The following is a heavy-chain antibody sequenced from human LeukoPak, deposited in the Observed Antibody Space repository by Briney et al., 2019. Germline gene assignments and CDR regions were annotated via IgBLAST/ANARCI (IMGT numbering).Heavy chain of an antibody. V-gene: IGHV3-74*01. CDR1: GFTFSGYW. CDR2: INTDGSST. Sequence: GGSLRLPCAASGFTFSGYWMHWVRQAPGKGLMWVSRINTDGSSTSYADSVKGRFTISRDNAKNTLYLQMNSLRAEDTAAYYCARDADGDIVVVTAIHYFDYWGQGTLVTVSS. D-gene: IGHD2-21*02. CDR3: ARDADGDIVVVTAIHYFDY. J-gene: IGHJ4*02.